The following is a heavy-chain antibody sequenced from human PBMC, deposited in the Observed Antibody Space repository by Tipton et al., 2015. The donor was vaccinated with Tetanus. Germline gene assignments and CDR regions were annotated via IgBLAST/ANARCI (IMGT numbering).Heavy chain of an antibody. J-gene: IGHJ5*02. V-gene: IGHV4-61*01. CDR2: IYSSGTT. CDR1: GGSVSSGSYY. Sequence: TLSLTCTVSGGSVSSGSYYWSWVRQPPGKGLEWIGNIYSSGTTNYDPSLRGRVTMPIDTSKNRFSLKLDSVTAADTAIYYCARALKQGANWFDPWGQGTLVTVSS. CDR3: ARALKQGANWFDP. D-gene: IGHD3-16*01.